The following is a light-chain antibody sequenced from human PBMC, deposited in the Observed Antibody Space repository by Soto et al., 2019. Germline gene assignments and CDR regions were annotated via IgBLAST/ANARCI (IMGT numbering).Light chain of an antibody. CDR2: SND. CDR3: AAWDDSLNGNV. J-gene: IGLJ1*01. Sequence: QSVLTQPPSASGTPGQGVTISCSGSSSNIGSNPVNWYQQLPGTAPKLLIYSNDQRPSGVPDRFSGSKSGTSASLAISGLQSEDEADYYCAAWDDSLNGNVFGSGTKVTVL. V-gene: IGLV1-44*01. CDR1: SSNIGSNP.